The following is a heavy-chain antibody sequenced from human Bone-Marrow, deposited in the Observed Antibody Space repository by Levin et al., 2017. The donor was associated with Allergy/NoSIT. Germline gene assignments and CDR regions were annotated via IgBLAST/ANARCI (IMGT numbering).Heavy chain of an antibody. V-gene: IGHV3-9*01. CDR2: ISWNSGEK. Sequence: SLKISCAASGFTFDDYAMNWVRQIPRKGLEWVSGISWNSGEKAYADSVKGRFIISRDNTKNSLYLQMNSLRPEDTAFYYCAKDSCSSVSCYLNSWGQGTLVTVSS. CDR1: GFTFDDYA. D-gene: IGHD2-2*01. J-gene: IGHJ4*02. CDR3: AKDSCSSVSCYLNS.